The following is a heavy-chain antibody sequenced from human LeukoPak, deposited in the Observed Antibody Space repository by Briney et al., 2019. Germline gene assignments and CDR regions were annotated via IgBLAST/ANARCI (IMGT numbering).Heavy chain of an antibody. CDR3: AKDDTAMFIFYY. J-gene: IGHJ4*02. V-gene: IGHV3-23*01. Sequence: GGSLRLSCAASGFTFSSYAMSWVRQAPGKGLEWVSVISGSGGSTYYADSVKGRFTISRDNSKNTLYLQMNSLRAEDTAVYYCAKDDTAMFIFYYWGQGTLVTVSS. D-gene: IGHD5-18*01. CDR2: ISGSGGST. CDR1: GFTFSSYA.